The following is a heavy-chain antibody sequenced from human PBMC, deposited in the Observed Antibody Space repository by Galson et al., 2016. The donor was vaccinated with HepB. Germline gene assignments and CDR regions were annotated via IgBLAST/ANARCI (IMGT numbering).Heavy chain of an antibody. CDR3: VGPLVRTSVLDY. J-gene: IGHJ4*02. V-gene: IGHV5-10-1*01. Sequence: QSGAEVKKPGTSLRVSCKASGYTFPNYWITWVRQMPGKGLEWMGKIDPTDSYTKYSPSFEGHVTFSADKSINTVYLHWSSLKAADTAVYYWVGPLVRTSVLDYWGRGILVIVAS. CDR1: GYTFPNYW. CDR2: IDPTDSYT. D-gene: IGHD3-10*01.